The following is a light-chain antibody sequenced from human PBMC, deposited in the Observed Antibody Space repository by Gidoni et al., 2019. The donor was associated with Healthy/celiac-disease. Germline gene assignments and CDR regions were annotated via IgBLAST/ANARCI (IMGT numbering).Light chain of an antibody. CDR3: QQYNSYSPIT. Sequence: DIQMTQSPSTLSAYVGDRVTITCRASQSISSWLAWYQQKPGKAPKLLIYKASSLESGVPSRFSGSGSGTEFTLTISSLQPDEFATYYCQQYNSYSPITFGQGTRLEIK. CDR1: QSISSW. J-gene: IGKJ5*01. CDR2: KAS. V-gene: IGKV1-5*03.